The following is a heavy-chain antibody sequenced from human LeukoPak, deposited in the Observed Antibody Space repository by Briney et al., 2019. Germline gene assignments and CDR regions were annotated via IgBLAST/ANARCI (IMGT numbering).Heavy chain of an antibody. D-gene: IGHD3-10*01. J-gene: IGHJ4*02. Sequence: GGSLRLSCATSGFTFTDYGMSWVRQVPGKGLVWVSRINPDGSVTSYADSVKGRFTISRDNAKKSVFLQMNSLRDEDTAFYYCARDPDATPGPGLDYWGQGILVSVSS. CDR1: GFTFTDYG. V-gene: IGHV3-20*04. CDR3: ARDPDATPGPGLDY. CDR2: INPDGSVT.